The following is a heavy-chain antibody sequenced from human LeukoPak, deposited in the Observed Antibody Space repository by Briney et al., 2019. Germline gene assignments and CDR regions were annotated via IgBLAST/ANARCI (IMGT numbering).Heavy chain of an antibody. CDR3: ARVPPYYDILTGHLPQGPLDY. V-gene: IGHV1-46*01. J-gene: IGHJ4*02. CDR1: GYTFTSYY. CDR2: INPSGGST. Sequence: ASVKVSCKASGYTFTSYYMHWVRQASGQGLECMGIINPSGGSTSYAQKFQGRVTMTRDTSTSTVYMELSSLRSEDTAVYYCARVPPYYDILTGHLPQGPLDYWGQGTLVTVSS. D-gene: IGHD3-9*01.